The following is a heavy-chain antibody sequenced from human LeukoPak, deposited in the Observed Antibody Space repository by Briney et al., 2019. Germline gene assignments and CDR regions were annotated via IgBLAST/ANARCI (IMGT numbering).Heavy chain of an antibody. V-gene: IGHV3-33*01. CDR3: ARETPSADAAFDY. J-gene: IGHJ4*02. CDR1: GFTFSSYG. Sequence: GGSLRLSCAVSGFTFSSYGMHWVRQAPGKGLEWVAVIWYDGSKKYYADSVKGRFTISRDNSKTTLDLQMNSLRAEDTAVYYCARETPSADAAFDYWGQGTLVTVSS. CDR2: IWYDGSKK. D-gene: IGHD2-15*01.